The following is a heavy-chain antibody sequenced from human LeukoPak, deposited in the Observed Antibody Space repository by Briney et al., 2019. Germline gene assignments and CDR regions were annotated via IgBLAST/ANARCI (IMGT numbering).Heavy chain of an antibody. Sequence: GGSLRLSCAASGFTFSSYGMSWVRQAPGKGLEWVSAISGSGGSTYYADSVKGRFTISRDNAKNSLYLQMNSLRAEDTAVYYCARDDRLYSSSWYFDYWGQGTLVTVSS. CDR1: GFTFSSYG. J-gene: IGHJ4*02. V-gene: IGHV3-23*01. CDR2: ISGSGGST. D-gene: IGHD6-13*01. CDR3: ARDDRLYSSSWYFDY.